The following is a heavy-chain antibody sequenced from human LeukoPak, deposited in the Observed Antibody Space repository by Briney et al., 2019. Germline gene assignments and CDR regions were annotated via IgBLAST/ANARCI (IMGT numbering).Heavy chain of an antibody. CDR3: ASLSTYYDYVWGSYRYHYFFDY. J-gene: IGHJ4*02. CDR1: GGSISSGDYC. D-gene: IGHD3-16*02. CDR2: IYYSGST. V-gene: IGHV4-61*08. Sequence: PSQTLSLTCTVSGGSISSGDYCWSWIRQPPGKGLEWIGYIYYSGSTNYNPSLKSRVTISVDTSKNQFSLKLSSVTAADTAVYYCASLSTYYDYVWGSYRYHYFFDYWGQGTLVTVSS.